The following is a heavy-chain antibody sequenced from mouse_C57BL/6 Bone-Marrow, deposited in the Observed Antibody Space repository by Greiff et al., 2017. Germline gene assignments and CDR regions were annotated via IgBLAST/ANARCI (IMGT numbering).Heavy chain of an antibody. CDR1: GYAFSSSW. Sequence: QVQLQQSGPELVKPGASVKISCKASGYAFSSSWMNWVKQRPGKGLEWIGRIYPGDGDTNYNGKFKGKATLTADKSSSKAYMQLSSLTSDDSAVYFCAKKRNYDYAMDYWGQGTSVTVSS. V-gene: IGHV1-82*01. D-gene: IGHD1-1*02. CDR2: IYPGDGDT. CDR3: AKKRNYDYAMDY. J-gene: IGHJ4*01.